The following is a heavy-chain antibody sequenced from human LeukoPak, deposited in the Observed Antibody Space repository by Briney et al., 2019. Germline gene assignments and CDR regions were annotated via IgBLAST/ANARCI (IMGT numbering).Heavy chain of an antibody. CDR3: AVGIGWLID. D-gene: IGHD5-12*01. CDR1: EFTFSSYW. V-gene: IGHV3-7*01. Sequence: GGPLRLSCAASEFTFSSYWMSWVRQAPGKGLEWVANIKEDGGEQYYADSVKGRFSISRDNANNSFYLQMNNLRAEDTAVYYCAVGIGWLIDWGQGTLVTVSS. CDR2: IKEDGGEQ. J-gene: IGHJ4*02.